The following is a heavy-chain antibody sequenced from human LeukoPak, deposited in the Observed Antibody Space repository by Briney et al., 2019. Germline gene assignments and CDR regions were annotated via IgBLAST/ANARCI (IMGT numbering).Heavy chain of an antibody. CDR2: IYSGGST. CDR1: GFTVSSNY. D-gene: IGHD4-17*01. CDR3: ARDPHDYGDYPEGY. J-gene: IGHJ4*02. Sequence: GGSLRLSCAASGFTVSSNYMSWVRQAPGKGLEWVSVIYSGGSTYYADSVKGRFTISRDNSKNTLYLQMNSLRAEDTAVYYCARDPHDYGDYPEGYWGQGTLVTVSS. V-gene: IGHV3-53*01.